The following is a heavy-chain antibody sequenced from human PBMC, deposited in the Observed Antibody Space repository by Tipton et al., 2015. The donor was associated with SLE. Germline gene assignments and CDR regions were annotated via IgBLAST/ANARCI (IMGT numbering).Heavy chain of an antibody. CDR2: IYHIGST. J-gene: IGHJ4*02. Sequence: TLSLTCTVSGYSISSGYYWGWIRQPPGKGLEWIGSIYHIGSTYYNPSLKSRVTISVDTSKNQFSLKLSSVTAADTAVYYCARAGRAWNLFDYWGQGTLVTASS. D-gene: IGHD1-1*01. CDR1: GYSISSGYY. V-gene: IGHV4-38-2*02. CDR3: ARAGRAWNLFDY.